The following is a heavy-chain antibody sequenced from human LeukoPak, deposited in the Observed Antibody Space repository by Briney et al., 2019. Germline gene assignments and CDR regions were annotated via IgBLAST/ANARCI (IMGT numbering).Heavy chain of an antibody. V-gene: IGHV4-31*03. CDR2: IYYSGST. D-gene: IGHD1-1*01. CDR1: GGSISSGGYY. J-gene: IGHJ4*02. CDR3: ARSSTGTRHFDY. Sequence: SETLSLTCTVSGGSISSGGYYWSWIRQHPGKGLEWIGYIYYSGSTYYNPSLKSRVTISVDTSKNQFSLKLSSVTAADTAVYYCARSSTGTRHFDYWGQGTLVTVSS.